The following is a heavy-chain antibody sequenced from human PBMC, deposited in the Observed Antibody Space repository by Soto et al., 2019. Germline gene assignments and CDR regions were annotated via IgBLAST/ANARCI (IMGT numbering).Heavy chain of an antibody. CDR3: ARGYSSGCFDY. Sequence: HPGGSLRLSCAASGFTFSSYAMHWVRQAPGKGLEWVAVISYDGSNKYYADSVKGRFTISRDNSKNTLYLQMNSLRAEGTAVYYCARGYSSGCFDYWGQGTLVTVSS. CDR1: GFTFSSYA. D-gene: IGHD6-19*01. J-gene: IGHJ4*02. V-gene: IGHV3-30-3*01. CDR2: ISYDGSNK.